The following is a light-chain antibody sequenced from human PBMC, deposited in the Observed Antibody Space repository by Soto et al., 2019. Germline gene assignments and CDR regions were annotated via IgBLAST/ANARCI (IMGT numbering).Light chain of an antibody. CDR3: QQYDSYPLT. CDR1: QSIGSW. V-gene: IGKV1-5*03. Sequence: QMTQSPSTLSASVGDRVTITCRASQSIGSWLAWHQQEPGKAPKLLIYKASSLESGVPSRFSGSGSGTEFTLSISSLQPDDSATYYCQQYDSYPLTFGGGTKVEI. J-gene: IGKJ4*01. CDR2: KAS.